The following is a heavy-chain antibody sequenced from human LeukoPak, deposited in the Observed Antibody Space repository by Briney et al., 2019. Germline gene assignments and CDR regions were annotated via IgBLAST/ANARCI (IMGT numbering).Heavy chain of an antibody. CDR3: YGDYGDLDAFDI. V-gene: IGHV3-49*04. J-gene: IGHJ3*02. Sequence: PGGSLRLSCTASGFTFGDYAMSWVRQAPGKGLEWVGFIRSKAYGGTTEYAASVKGRFTISRDDSKSIAYLQMNSLKTEDTAVYYCYGDYGDLDAFDIWGQGTMVTVSS. CDR1: GFTFGDYA. D-gene: IGHD4-17*01. CDR2: IRSKAYGGTT.